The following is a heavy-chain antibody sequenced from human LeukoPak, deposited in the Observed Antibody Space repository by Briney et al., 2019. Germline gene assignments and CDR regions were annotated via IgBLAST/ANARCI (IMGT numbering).Heavy chain of an antibody. V-gene: IGHV3-48*03. Sequence: GGSLRLSCAASGFIFSSYEMSWVRQAPGKGLEWVSYISSSGRTMYYADSVKGRFTVSRDNAKNSLYLQMNSLRAEDTAIYYCARDNYSGSRYFDHWGQGTPVTVSS. CDR2: ISSSGRTM. J-gene: IGHJ4*02. CDR3: ARDNYSGSRYFDH. D-gene: IGHD1-26*01. CDR1: GFIFSSYE.